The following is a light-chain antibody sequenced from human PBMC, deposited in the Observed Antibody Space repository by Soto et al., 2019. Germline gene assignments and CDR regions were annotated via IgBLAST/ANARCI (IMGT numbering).Light chain of an antibody. CDR1: QSISSW. J-gene: IGKJ1*01. CDR2: KAS. V-gene: IGKV1-5*03. CDR3: QQYNSWWT. Sequence: DIQMTQSPSTLSASVGDRVTITCRASQSISSWLAWYQQKPGKAPKLLIYKASSLESGVPSRFSCSGSGTEFTLNISSLQPDEFAAYYCQQYNSWWTFGQGTKVEIK.